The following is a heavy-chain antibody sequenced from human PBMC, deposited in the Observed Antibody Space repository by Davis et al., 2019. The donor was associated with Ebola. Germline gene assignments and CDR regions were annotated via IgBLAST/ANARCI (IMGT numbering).Heavy chain of an antibody. CDR1: GYTFTSYA. D-gene: IGHD6-13*01. Sequence: ASVKVSCKASGYTFTSYAMHWVRQAPGQRLEWMGWINAGNGNTKYSQKFQGRVTITRDTSASTAYMELSSLRSEDTAVYYCAREEGQQQLYYYGMDVWGQGTTVTVSS. CDR2: INAGNGNT. V-gene: IGHV1-3*01. CDR3: AREEGQQQLYYYGMDV. J-gene: IGHJ6*02.